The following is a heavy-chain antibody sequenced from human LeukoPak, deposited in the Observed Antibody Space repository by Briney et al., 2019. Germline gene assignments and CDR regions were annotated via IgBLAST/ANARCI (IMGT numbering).Heavy chain of an antibody. Sequence: PGESLRLSCAASGFTFNTYNMNWVRQAPGKGLEWVSSITSSSSYIYYADSVKGRFTISRDNARSSLYLQMNSLRDVDTALYYCARQNGGAEYGDYGHWGQGILVTVSS. CDR1: GFTFNTYN. J-gene: IGHJ4*02. D-gene: IGHD4-17*01. CDR3: ARQNGGAEYGDYGH. V-gene: IGHV3-21*04. CDR2: ITSSSSYI.